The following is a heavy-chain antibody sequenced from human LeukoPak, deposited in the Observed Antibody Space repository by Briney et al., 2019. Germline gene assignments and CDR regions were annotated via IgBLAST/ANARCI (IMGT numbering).Heavy chain of an antibody. Sequence: ASVKVSCKASGYTFTADYVYWVRQAPGQGLEWMGWINPNSGGTNYAQKFQGRVTMTRDTSISTAYMELSRLTSDDTAVYYCARVSLTAQYLLDYWGQGTLVTVSS. J-gene: IGHJ4*02. CDR3: ARVSLTAQYLLDY. CDR2: INPNSGGT. V-gene: IGHV1-2*02. CDR1: GYTFTADY. D-gene: IGHD2/OR15-2a*01.